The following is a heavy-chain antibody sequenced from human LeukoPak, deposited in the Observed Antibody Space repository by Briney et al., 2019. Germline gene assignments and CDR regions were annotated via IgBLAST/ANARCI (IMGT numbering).Heavy chain of an antibody. D-gene: IGHD3-3*01. V-gene: IGHV3-23*01. Sequence: GGSLRLSCIASGFISSNYAMSWVRQAPGKGLEWVSIITGSGGGSYYADSVKGRFTLSRDNSKNILYLQMNSLRAEDTAVYFCAKKSLWSGPFDYWGQGTLVTVFS. CDR2: ITGSGGGS. CDR1: GFISSNYA. J-gene: IGHJ4*02. CDR3: AKKSLWSGPFDY.